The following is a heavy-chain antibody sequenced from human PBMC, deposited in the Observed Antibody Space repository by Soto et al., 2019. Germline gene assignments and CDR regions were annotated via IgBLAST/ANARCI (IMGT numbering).Heavy chain of an antibody. CDR2: IFYTGST. CDR1: GDSISRYY. CDR3: ARHGSPVAGTGWLDS. V-gene: IGHV4-59*08. J-gene: IGHJ4*02. D-gene: IGHD6-19*01. Sequence: PSETLSLTCTVSGDSISRYYWSWIRQPPGKGLEWIGYIFYTGSTNYNPSLQSRVTISVDTSMNQFYLNLNSLTAADTAVYYCARHGSPVAGTGWLDSWGQGTLVTVSS.